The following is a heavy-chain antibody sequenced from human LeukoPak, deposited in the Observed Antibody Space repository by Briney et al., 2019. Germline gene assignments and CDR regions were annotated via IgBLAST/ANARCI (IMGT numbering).Heavy chain of an antibody. J-gene: IGHJ4*02. D-gene: IGHD3/OR15-3a*01. CDR3: ARYYFWTGSYFFDH. CDR2: IFPGDSDT. Sequence: TGRSLRLSCAASGFTFTTHWIAWVRQMPGEGLELMGIIFPGDSDTNYSPSFQGQVTISADKSSNTAYLQWSSLKASDTAMYYCARYYFWTGSYFFDHWGQGTLVTVSS. V-gene: IGHV5-51*01. CDR1: GFTFTTHW.